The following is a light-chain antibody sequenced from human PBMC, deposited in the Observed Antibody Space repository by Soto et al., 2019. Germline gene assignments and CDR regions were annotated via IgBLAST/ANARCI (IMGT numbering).Light chain of an antibody. V-gene: IGKV3-15*01. CDR3: QQYNNWPRT. Sequence: EILMTQSPATLSVSPGERATLSCRASQSVSNYLAWYQQIPGQPPRLLIYGASTRATGIPARFSGSGSGTEFTLTISSLQSEDFAVYYCQQYNNWPRTFGQGTRLEI. CDR1: QSVSNY. J-gene: IGKJ5*01. CDR2: GAS.